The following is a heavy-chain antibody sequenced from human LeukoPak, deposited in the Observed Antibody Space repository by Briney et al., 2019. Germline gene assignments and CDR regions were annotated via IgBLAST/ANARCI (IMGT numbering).Heavy chain of an antibody. CDR2: IYYSGRT. CDR1: GGSISSCY. D-gene: IGHD2-15*01. Sequence: SEALSLTCTVSGGSISSCYWSWIRQPPGKGLEWIGYIYYSGRTNYTPSLKRRVTISVDTSKNQFSLKLSSVTAADTAVYYCARHRGGYDHYYGMDVWGQGTRSPSP. CDR3: ARHRGGYDHYYGMDV. V-gene: IGHV4-59*08. J-gene: IGHJ6*02.